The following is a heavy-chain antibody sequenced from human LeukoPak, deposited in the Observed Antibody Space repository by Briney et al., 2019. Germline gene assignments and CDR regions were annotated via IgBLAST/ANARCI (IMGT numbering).Heavy chain of an antibody. CDR2: IYYSGST. D-gene: IGHD5-12*01. CDR1: GGSISSGDYY. V-gene: IGHV4-30-4*08. J-gene: IGHJ4*02. Sequence: PSQTLSLTCTVSGGSISSGDYYWSWIRQPPGKGLEWIGYIYYSGSTYYNPSLKSRVTISVDTSKNQFSLKLSSVTAADTAVYYCARDAWEASRAGGYVIWGQGTLVTVSS. CDR3: ARDAWEASRAGGYVI.